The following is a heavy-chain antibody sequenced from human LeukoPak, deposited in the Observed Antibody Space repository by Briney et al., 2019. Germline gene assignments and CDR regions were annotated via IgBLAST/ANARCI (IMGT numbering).Heavy chain of an antibody. CDR1: GYTFTSYD. CDR2: MNPNSGNT. Sequence: ASVKVSCKTSGYTFTSYDLNWVRQATGQGLEWMGWMNPNSGNTGYAQKFQGRVTMTRNTSISTAYMELSSLRSEDTAVYYCARSGPGDYAEDYYYYYYMDVWGKGTTVTISS. V-gene: IGHV1-8*01. CDR3: ARSGPGDYAEDYYYYYYMDV. D-gene: IGHD4-17*01. J-gene: IGHJ6*03.